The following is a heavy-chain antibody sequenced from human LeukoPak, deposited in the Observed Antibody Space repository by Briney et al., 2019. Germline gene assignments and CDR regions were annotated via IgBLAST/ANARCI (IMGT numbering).Heavy chain of an antibody. J-gene: IGHJ5*01. D-gene: IGHD1-26*01. Sequence: SETLSLTCTVSGGSISSNNHHWGWIRQPPGKGLEWIGSIYYSGSTYYNPSLKSRVTISVDTSKNQFSLQLNSVTPEDTAVYYCARLVGASWFDSWGQGTLVTVSS. CDR1: GGSISSNNHH. V-gene: IGHV4-39*01. CDR3: ARLVGASWFDS. CDR2: IYYSGST.